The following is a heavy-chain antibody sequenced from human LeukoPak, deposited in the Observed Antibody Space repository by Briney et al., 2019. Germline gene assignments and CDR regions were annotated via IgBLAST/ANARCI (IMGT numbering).Heavy chain of an antibody. CDR2: IKQDGSEK. V-gene: IGHV3-7*01. Sequence: PGGSLRLSCAASGFTFSSYWMSWVRQAPGKGLEWVANIKQDGSEKYYVDSVKGRFTISRDNAKNSLYLQMNSLRAEDTAVYYCARELSRGSGYFDYWGQGTLVTVSS. J-gene: IGHJ4*02. D-gene: IGHD3-10*01. CDR1: GFTFSSYW. CDR3: ARELSRGSGYFDY.